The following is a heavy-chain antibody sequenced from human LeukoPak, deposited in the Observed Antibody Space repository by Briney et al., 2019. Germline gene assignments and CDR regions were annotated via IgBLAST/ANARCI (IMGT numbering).Heavy chain of an antibody. CDR3: ARVKPWDGYNPYYFDY. V-gene: IGHV1-8*03. Sequence: GASLKVSCKASGYTFTSYDINWVRQATGQGLEWMGWMNPNSGNTGYAQKFQGRVTITRNTSISTAYMELSSLRSEDTAVYYCARVKPWDGYNPYYFDYWGQGTLVTVSS. CDR2: MNPNSGNT. J-gene: IGHJ4*02. D-gene: IGHD5-24*01. CDR1: GYTFTSYD.